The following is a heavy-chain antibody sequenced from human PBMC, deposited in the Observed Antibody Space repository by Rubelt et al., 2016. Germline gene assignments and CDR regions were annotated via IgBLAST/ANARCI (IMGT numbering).Heavy chain of an antibody. Sequence: AYGGTFSSYAISWVRQAPGQGLEWMGGIIPIFGTANYAQKFQGRVTITADKSTSTAYMELSSLRSEDTAVYYCARDDCSGGSCYSPNWFDPWGQGTLVTVSS. D-gene: IGHD2-15*01. J-gene: IGHJ5*02. CDR1: GGTFSSYA. CDR2: IIPIFGTA. V-gene: IGHV1-69*06. CDR3: ARDDCSGGSCYSPNWFDP.